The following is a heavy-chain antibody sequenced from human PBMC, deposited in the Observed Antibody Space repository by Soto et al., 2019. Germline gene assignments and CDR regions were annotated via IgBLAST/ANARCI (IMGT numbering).Heavy chain of an antibody. Sequence: EVQLVESGGGLVQPGGSLRLSCAASGFTFSTYSMNWVRQAPGKGLEWISYISSGNPTVYYADSVRGRFTISRDNAKNSRHRQMNTLTDDNTAVYYCARGGWEHDYWGQGTLVTVSS. CDR2: ISSGNPTV. V-gene: IGHV3-48*02. CDR1: GFTFSTYS. CDR3: ARGGWEHDY. D-gene: IGHD1-26*01. J-gene: IGHJ4*02.